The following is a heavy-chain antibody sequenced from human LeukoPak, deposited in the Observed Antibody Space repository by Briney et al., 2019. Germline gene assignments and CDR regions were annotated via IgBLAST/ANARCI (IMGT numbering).Heavy chain of an antibody. D-gene: IGHD2-2*01. V-gene: IGHV1-69*06. J-gene: IGHJ4*02. CDR3: ARSGLDIVVVPAAPFDY. Sequence: GASVKVSCKASGGTFSSYAISWVRQAPGQGLEWMGGIIPIFGTANYAQKFQGRVTITADKFTSTAYMELSSLRSEDTAVYYCARSGLDIVVVPAAPFDYWGQGTLVTVSS. CDR1: GGTFSSYA. CDR2: IIPIFGTA.